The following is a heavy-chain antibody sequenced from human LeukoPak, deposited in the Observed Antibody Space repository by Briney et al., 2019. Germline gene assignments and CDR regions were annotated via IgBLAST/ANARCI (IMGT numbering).Heavy chain of an antibody. CDR3: ASEPRYSSSYFFDP. J-gene: IGHJ5*02. CDR1: GGSISSSSYY. CDR2: IYYSGST. Sequence: SETLSHTCTVSGGSISSSSYYWGWIRQPPGKGLEWIGSIYYSGSTYYNPSLKSRVTIAVDTSKNQFSLKLSSVTAADTAVYYCASEPRYSSSYFFDPWGQGTLVTVSS. V-gene: IGHV4-39*01. D-gene: IGHD6-13*01.